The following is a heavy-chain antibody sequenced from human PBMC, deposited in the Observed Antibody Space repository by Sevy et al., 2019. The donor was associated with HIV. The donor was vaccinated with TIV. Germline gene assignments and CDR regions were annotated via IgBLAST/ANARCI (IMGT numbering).Heavy chain of an antibody. D-gene: IGHD5-12*01. V-gene: IGHV3-48*01. CDR2: MSNTGSTI. CDR3: ASQRGGYGRLYYFDY. Sequence: GGSLRLSCAASGFSFSIYSMNWVRQAPGRGLEWVSYMSNTGSTIHYPDSVKGRFTISRDNAKNSLYLQRNSLRAEDTAVYYCASQRGGYGRLYYFDYWGQGTLVTVSS. J-gene: IGHJ4*02. CDR1: GFSFSIYS.